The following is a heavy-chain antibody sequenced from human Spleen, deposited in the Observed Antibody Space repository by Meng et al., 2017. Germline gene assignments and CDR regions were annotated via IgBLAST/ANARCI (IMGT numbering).Heavy chain of an antibody. V-gene: IGHV3-23*01. Sequence: GESLKISCAASGFSFSSFAMNWVRQAPGKGLEWVSSNSVTAGSTYHADSVKGRFTISRDSSKNTLYLQMNSLRAEDTAIYYCAKVKVGATFDYWGQGTLVTVSS. D-gene: IGHD1-26*01. J-gene: IGHJ4*02. CDR3: AKVKVGATFDY. CDR1: GFSFSSFA. CDR2: NSVTAGST.